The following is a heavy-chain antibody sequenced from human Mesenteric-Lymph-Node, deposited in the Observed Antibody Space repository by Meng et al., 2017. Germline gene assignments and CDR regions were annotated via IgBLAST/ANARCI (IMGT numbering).Heavy chain of an antibody. D-gene: IGHD3-22*01. Sequence: VRLGQAGAVVEKPGASVKVSRKASGYTFTGYYMHWVRQAPGQGLEWMGRINPNSGGTNYAQKFQGRVTMTRDTSISTAYMELSRLRSDDTAVYYCARDEYYDSAFDYWGQGTLVTVSS. CDR1: GYTFTGYY. V-gene: IGHV1-2*06. CDR2: INPNSGGT. J-gene: IGHJ4*02. CDR3: ARDEYYDSAFDY.